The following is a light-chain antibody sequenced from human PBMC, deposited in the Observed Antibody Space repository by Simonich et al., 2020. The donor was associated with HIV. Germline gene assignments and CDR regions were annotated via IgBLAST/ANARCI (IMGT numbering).Light chain of an antibody. CDR1: SSDIGGYHY. J-gene: IGLJ2*01. V-gene: IGLV2-14*01. Sequence: QSALTQPASVSGSPGQSITISCTGTSSDIGGYHYVSWYQQHPGKAPKLMFYDVTKRPSGVSNRFAGSKSGNTASLTISGLQAEDEADYYCSSYTSSSTVVFGGGTKLTVL. CDR2: DVT. CDR3: SSYTSSSTVV.